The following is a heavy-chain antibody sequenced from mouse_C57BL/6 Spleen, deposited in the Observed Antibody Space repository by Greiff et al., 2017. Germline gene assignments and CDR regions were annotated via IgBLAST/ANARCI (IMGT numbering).Heavy chain of an antibody. D-gene: IGHD2-3*01. Sequence: QVQLQQSGAELVRPGASVTLSCKASGYTFTDYEMHWVKQTPVHGLEWIGAIDPETGGTAYNQKFKGKAILTADKSSSTAYMELRSLTSEDSAVYYWTRRWLLRGFAYWGQGTLVTVSA. J-gene: IGHJ3*01. CDR2: IDPETGGT. V-gene: IGHV1-15*01. CDR1: GYTFTDYE. CDR3: TRRWLLRGFAY.